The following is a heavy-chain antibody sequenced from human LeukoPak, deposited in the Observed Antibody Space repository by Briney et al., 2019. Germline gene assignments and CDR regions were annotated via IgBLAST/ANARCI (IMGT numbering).Heavy chain of an antibody. D-gene: IGHD5-18*01. CDR2: ISYDGSNK. V-gene: IGHV3-30-3*01. CDR1: GFTFSSYA. J-gene: IGHJ4*02. Sequence: GGSLRLSCAASGFTFSSYAMHWVRQALGKGLEWVAVISYDGSNKYYADSVKGRFTTSRDNSKNTLYLQMNSLRAEDTAVYYCARDGGLYSYGLLDYWGQGTLVTVSS. CDR3: ARDGGLYSYGLLDY.